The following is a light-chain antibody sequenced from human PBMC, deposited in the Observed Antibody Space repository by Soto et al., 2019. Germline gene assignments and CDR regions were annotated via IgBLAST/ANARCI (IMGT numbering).Light chain of an antibody. Sequence: DIQMTQSPSSLSASVGDRVTITCRASQNIVKYLNWYQQTPGQAPKLLIYGASRLESGVPSRFSGSGSGTFFTLTISSLQPEDFAIYYCQQSYSNPYTFGQGTRLEI. CDR2: GAS. V-gene: IGKV1-39*01. CDR1: QNIVKY. CDR3: QQSYSNPYT. J-gene: IGKJ2*01.